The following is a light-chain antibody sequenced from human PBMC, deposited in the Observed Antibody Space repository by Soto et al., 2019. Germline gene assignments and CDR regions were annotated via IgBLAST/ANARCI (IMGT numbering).Light chain of an antibody. J-gene: IGKJ1*01. CDR2: AAS. CDR3: QQSYSNPRT. V-gene: IGKV1-39*01. Sequence: IQLTQSPSSLSASVGDRVTITCRASQGISSYLAWYQQKPGKAPKLLIHAASTLQSGVPSRFSGTGSVTDFTLTIRSLQPEDFATYYCQQSYSNPRTFGQGTKVDIK. CDR1: QGISSY.